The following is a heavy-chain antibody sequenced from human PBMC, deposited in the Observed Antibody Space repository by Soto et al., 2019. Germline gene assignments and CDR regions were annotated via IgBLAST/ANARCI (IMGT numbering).Heavy chain of an antibody. CDR1: GGSVSSGSYY. Sequence: QVQLQESGPGLVKPSETLSLTCTVSGGSVSSGSYYWSWIRQPPGKGLEWIGYIYYSGSTNYNPPLKSRVTISVDTSKNQFSLKLSSVPAADTAVYYCARDLEGFDYWGQGTLVTVSS. CDR3: ARDLEGFDY. V-gene: IGHV4-61*01. D-gene: IGHD3-3*01. J-gene: IGHJ4*02. CDR2: IYYSGST.